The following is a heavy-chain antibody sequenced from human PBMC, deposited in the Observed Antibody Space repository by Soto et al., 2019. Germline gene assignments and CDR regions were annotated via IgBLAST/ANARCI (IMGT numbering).Heavy chain of an antibody. CDR2: ISGYNGNT. Sequence: ASVKVSCKASGYTFSNYGISWVRQGPGQGLEWMGWISGYNGNTHYEEKVQDRIKMTTDTSTSTTYLELRSLRSDDTAVYFCAVGFKVDYYSLDVWGQ. J-gene: IGHJ6*02. V-gene: IGHV1-18*01. CDR1: GYTFSNYG. D-gene: IGHD5-18*01. CDR3: AVGFKVDYYSLDV.